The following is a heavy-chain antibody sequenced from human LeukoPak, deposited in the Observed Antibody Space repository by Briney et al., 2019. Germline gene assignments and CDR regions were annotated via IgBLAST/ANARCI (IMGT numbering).Heavy chain of an antibody. J-gene: IGHJ4*02. Sequence: SETLSPTCTVSGYSISSGYYWGWIRQPPGKGLEWIGSIYHSGSTYYNPSLRSRVTISVDTSKNQFSLKLSSVTAADTAVYYCARDLIDWGSPDYWGQGTLVTVSS. D-gene: IGHD7-27*01. V-gene: IGHV4-38-2*02. CDR3: ARDLIDWGSPDY. CDR1: GYSISSGYY. CDR2: IYHSGST.